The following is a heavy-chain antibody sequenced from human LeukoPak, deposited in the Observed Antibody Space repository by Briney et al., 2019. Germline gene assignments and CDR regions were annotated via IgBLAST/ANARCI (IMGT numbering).Heavy chain of an antibody. Sequence: PGGSLRLSCAASVFTFSSYGRHGVRQAPGKGVEWVAVIWYDGSNKYYADSGKGRFTISRDNSKNTLYLQMNSLRAEDRAGYYCARDSARGVNYYYGMDVWGQGTTVTVSS. J-gene: IGHJ6*02. V-gene: IGHV3-33*01. D-gene: IGHD3-10*01. CDR2: IWYDGSNK. CDR3: ARDSARGVNYYYGMDV. CDR1: VFTFSSYG.